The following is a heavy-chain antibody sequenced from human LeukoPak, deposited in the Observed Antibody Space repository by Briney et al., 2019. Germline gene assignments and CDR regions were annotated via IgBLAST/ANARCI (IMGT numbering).Heavy chain of an antibody. CDR3: AKPRGRVTRDQFIDY. J-gene: IGHJ4*02. Sequence: SETLSLTCAVYGGSFSGYYWSWIRQPPGKGLEWIGEINHSGSTNYNPSLKSRVTMFVDTSKNQFSLKVTSVTAADTAVYFCAKPRGRVTRDQFIDYWGQGTLVTVSS. V-gene: IGHV4-34*01. CDR1: GGSFSGYY. CDR2: INHSGST. D-gene: IGHD3-16*01.